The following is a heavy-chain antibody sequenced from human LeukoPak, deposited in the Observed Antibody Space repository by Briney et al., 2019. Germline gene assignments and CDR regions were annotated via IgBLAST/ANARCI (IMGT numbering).Heavy chain of an antibody. V-gene: IGHV3-33*03. CDR3: AKSSYCGGDCYWGLFDS. J-gene: IGHJ4*02. CDR1: GFTFSSYS. D-gene: IGHD2-21*02. Sequence: GGSLRLSCAASGFTFSSYSMTWVRQAPGKGLEWVAVIWYDGSNKYYADSVKGRFTISRDNTDNSMSLQMNSLRADDTAVYYCAKSSYCGGDCYWGLFDSWGQGTLVTVSS. CDR2: IWYDGSNK.